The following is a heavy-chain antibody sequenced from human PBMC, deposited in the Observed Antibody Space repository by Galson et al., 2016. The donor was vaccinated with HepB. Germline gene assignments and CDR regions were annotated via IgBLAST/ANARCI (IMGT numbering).Heavy chain of an antibody. V-gene: IGHV3-11*06. Sequence: FLRLSCAASGFSFSDYYMAWVRQAPGKGLEWVSHMSPTSAYSRYTDSVKGRFSISRDNANNSLFLQMNSLRHEDTGVYFCARANTRGVIDWYFDLWGRGTLITVSS. CDR3: ARANTRGVIDWYFDL. D-gene: IGHD3-10*01. CDR2: MSPTSAYS. CDR1: GFSFSDYY. J-gene: IGHJ2*01.